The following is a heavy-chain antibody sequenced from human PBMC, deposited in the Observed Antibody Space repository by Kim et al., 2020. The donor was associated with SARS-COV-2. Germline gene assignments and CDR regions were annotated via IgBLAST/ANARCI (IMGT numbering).Heavy chain of an antibody. Sequence: SETLSLTCTVSGGSISSSSYYWGWIRQPPGKGLEWIGSIYYSGSTYYNPSLKSRVTISVDTSKNQFSLKLSSVTAADTAVYYCARHGRYCSSTSCQTDAFDIWGQGTMVTVSS. D-gene: IGHD2-2*01. J-gene: IGHJ3*02. CDR2: IYYSGST. CDR1: GGSISSSSYY. CDR3: ARHGRYCSSTSCQTDAFDI. V-gene: IGHV4-39*01.